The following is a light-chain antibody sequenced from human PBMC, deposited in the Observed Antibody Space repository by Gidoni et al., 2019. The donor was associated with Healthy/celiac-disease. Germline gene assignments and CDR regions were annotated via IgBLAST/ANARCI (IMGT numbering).Light chain of an antibody. CDR2: KDS. CDR3: YSAADNSRV. V-gene: IGLV3-27*01. J-gene: IGLJ3*02. CDR1: VLAKKY. Sequence: SYELTQPSSVSVSPGQTARITCSGDVLAKKYARWFQQKPGQAPVLVIYKDSERPSVIPERFSGSSSGTTVTLSISGAQVEDEADYYCYSAADNSRVFGGGTKLTVL.